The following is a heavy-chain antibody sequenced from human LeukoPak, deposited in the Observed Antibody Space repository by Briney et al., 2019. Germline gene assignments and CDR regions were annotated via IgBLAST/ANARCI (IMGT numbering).Heavy chain of an antibody. Sequence: PSETLSLTCTVSGGSISSSSYYWGWIRQPPGKGLEWIGRIYTSGSTNYNPSLKSRVTISVDTSKNQFSLKLSSVTAADTAVYYCASRTMVRGVMQDYWGQGTLVTVSS. J-gene: IGHJ4*02. V-gene: IGHV4-61*02. D-gene: IGHD3-10*01. CDR1: GGSISSSSYY. CDR3: ASRTMVRGVMQDY. CDR2: IYTSGST.